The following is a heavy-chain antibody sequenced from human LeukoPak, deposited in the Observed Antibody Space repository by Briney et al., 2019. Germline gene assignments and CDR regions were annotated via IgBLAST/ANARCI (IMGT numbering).Heavy chain of an antibody. V-gene: IGHV1-69*05. D-gene: IGHD5-24*01. CDR1: GGTFSSYA. CDR2: IIPIFGTA. J-gene: IGHJ6*02. Sequence: SSVKVSCKASGGTFSSYAISWVRQAPGQGLEWMGGIIPIFGTANYAQKFQGRVTITTDESTSTAYMELSSLRSEDTAVYYCARPNGRWLQLPYYGMDVWGQGTTVTVSS. CDR3: ARPNGRWLQLPYYGMDV.